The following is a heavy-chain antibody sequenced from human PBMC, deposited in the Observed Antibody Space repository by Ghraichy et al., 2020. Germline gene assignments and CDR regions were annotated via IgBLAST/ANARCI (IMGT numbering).Heavy chain of an antibody. CDR1: GFTFSSYS. CDR2: ISSSSSYI. D-gene: IGHD3-9*01. CDR3: ARDQIGGRYFDWLLPGHDAFDI. V-gene: IGHV3-21*01. Sequence: LSLTCAASGFTFSSYSMNWVRQAPGKGLEWVSSISSSSSYIYYADSVKGRFTISRDNAKNSLYLQMNSLRAEDTAVYYCARDQIGGRYFDWLLPGHDAFDIWGQGTMVTVSS. J-gene: IGHJ3*02.